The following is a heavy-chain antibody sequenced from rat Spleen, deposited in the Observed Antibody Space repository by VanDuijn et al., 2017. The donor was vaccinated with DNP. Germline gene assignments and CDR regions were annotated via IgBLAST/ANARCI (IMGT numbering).Heavy chain of an antibody. CDR1: XFXXXDYX. CDR2: IXXXSSTI. CDR3: VRGPDYGGHSDYLDY. D-gene: IGHD1-11*01. V-gene: IGHV4-2*01. Sequence: EVKLVESGGGLVQPGRXXKLSCAXXXFXXXDYXXXWVXXXPGXXLEXXXQIXXXSSTIDYSPSLKDKFIISRDTVQNTLPLQGIKVGSEDTAIYYCVRGPDYGGHSDYLDYWGQGVMVTVSS. J-gene: IGHJ2*01.